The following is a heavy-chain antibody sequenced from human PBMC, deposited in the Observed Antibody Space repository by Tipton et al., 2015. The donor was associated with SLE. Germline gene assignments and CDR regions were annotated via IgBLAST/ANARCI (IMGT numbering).Heavy chain of an antibody. CDR3: TTDRKGIAAAGPRGPFDY. J-gene: IGHJ4*02. D-gene: IGHD6-13*01. Sequence: SWIRQPPGKGLEWVGRIKSKTDGGTTDYAAPVKGRFTISRDDSKNTLYLQMNSLKTEDTAVYYCTTDRKGIAAAGPRGPFDYWGQGTLVTVSS. CDR2: IKSKTDGGTT. V-gene: IGHV3-15*01.